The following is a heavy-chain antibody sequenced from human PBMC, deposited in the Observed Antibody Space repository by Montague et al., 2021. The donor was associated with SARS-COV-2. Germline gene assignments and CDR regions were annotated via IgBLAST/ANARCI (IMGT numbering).Heavy chain of an antibody. CDR3: ARIPEYSSGGGPDWYFDL. J-gene: IGHJ2*01. Sequence: PALVKPTQTLTLTCTFSGFPISTSGLCVSWIRQPPGKALEWLALIDWDDDTYYSTSLKTRLAISKDTSKNQVVLTMTNMDLVDTGTYYCARIPEYSSGGGPDWYFDLWGRGTLVTVSS. V-gene: IGHV2-70*01. CDR2: IDWDDDT. D-gene: IGHD6-19*01. CDR1: GFPISTSGLC.